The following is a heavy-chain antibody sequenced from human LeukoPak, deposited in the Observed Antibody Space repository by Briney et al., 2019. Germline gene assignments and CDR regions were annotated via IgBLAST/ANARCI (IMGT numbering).Heavy chain of an antibody. Sequence: SETLSLTCAVYGGSFSGYYWGWIRQPPGKGLEWIGEINHSGSTNYNPSLKSRVTISVDTSKNQFSLKLSSVTAADTAVYYCARVMANYYDSSGYYYVDYWGQGTLVTVSS. CDR1: GGSFSGYY. CDR2: INHSGST. J-gene: IGHJ4*02. D-gene: IGHD3-22*01. CDR3: ARVMANYYDSSGYYYVDY. V-gene: IGHV4-34*01.